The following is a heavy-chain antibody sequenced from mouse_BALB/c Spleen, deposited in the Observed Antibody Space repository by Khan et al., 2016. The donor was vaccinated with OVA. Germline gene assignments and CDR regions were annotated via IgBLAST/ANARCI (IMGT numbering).Heavy chain of an antibody. J-gene: IGHJ4*01. Sequence: VQLQESGPGLVAPSQSLSITCTISGFSLTNYGVHWVRQPPGKGLEWLVVIWSDGSATYNSALKSRLSISKDNSKSQVFLKMNSLQTDDTAMYYCARQTYYHYYIRDYWGKGTSGNVSS. V-gene: IGHV2-6-1*01. D-gene: IGHD2-10*01. CDR3: ARQTYYHYYIRDY. CDR1: GFSLTNYG. CDR2: IWSDGSA.